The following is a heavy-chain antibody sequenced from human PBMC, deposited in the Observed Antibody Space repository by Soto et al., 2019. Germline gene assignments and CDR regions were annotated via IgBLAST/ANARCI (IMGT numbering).Heavy chain of an antibody. V-gene: IGHV1-18*01. J-gene: IGHJ4*02. CDR3: ASRTPAEEGYFN. D-gene: IGHD6-13*01. CDR2: ISAYNGNT. Sequence: ASVKVSCKASGYTFTSYGISWVRQAPGQGLEWMGWISAYNGNTNYAQKLQGRVTMTTDTSTSTAYMELRSLRSDDTAVYYVASRTPAEEGYFNWGQGTLVTVSS. CDR1: GYTFTSYG.